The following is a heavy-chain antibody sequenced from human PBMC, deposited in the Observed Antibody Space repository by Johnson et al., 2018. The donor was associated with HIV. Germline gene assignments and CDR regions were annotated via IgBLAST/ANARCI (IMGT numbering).Heavy chain of an antibody. J-gene: IGHJ3*02. V-gene: IGHV3-20*04. D-gene: IGHD4-11*01. Sequence: VQLVESGGGVVQPGRSLRLSCEASGFTFKNYAMHWVRQAPGKGLEWVSGMNWNGGSTGYADSVKGRFTISRDNSKNALYLQMNSLRAEDTAVYYCARDYSNPPPAFDIWGQGTMVTVSS. CDR2: MNWNGGST. CDR1: GFTFKNYA. CDR3: ARDYSNPPPAFDI.